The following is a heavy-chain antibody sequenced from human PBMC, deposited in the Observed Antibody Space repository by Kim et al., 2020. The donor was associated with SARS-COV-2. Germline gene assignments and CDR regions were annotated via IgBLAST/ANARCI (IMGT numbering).Heavy chain of an antibody. J-gene: IGHJ4*02. Sequence: YADSVKGRFTVSRDNAKNTLYLQMDNLRVEDTALYYCAKDHESSGWPTFEYWGQGTQVTVSS. D-gene: IGHD6-19*01. CDR3: AKDHESSGWPTFEY. V-gene: IGHV3-23*01.